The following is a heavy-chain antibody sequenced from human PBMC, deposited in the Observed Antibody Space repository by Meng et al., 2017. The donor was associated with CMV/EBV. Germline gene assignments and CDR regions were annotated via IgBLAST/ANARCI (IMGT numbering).Heavy chain of an antibody. J-gene: IGHJ2*01. CDR3: AKDRARLRRYFDL. CDR1: GIGFNKYG. CDR2: IWNDRSNK. V-gene: IGHV3-33*06. Sequence: CAASGIGFNKYGMHWVRQDPGKGLEWVAFIWNDRSNKFYADAVKGRFTVTRDNSRNTLYLQMSSLRAEDTAVYYCAKDRARLRRYFDLWGPGTLVTVSS. D-gene: IGHD3-10*01.